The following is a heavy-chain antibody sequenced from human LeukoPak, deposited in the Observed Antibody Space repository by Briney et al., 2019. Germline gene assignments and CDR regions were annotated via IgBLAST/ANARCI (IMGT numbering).Heavy chain of an antibody. CDR1: GFTFDDYA. CDR2: ISWNSGSI. Sequence: GGSLRLSCAASGFTFDDYAMHWVRQAPGKGLEWVSGISWNSGSIGYADSVKGRFTISRDNAKNSLYLQMNSLRAEDTALYYCAKDAFTMVRGVITYYFDYWGQGTLVTVSS. CDR3: AKDAFTMVRGVITYYFDY. V-gene: IGHV3-9*01. D-gene: IGHD3-10*01. J-gene: IGHJ4*02.